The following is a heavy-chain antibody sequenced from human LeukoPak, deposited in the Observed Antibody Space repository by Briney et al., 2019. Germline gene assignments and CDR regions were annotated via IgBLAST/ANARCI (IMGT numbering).Heavy chain of an antibody. CDR1: GGTFSSYA. CDR3: AREGSNYDYVWGSYRYSRHAFDI. V-gene: IGHV1-69*01. J-gene: IGHJ3*02. CDR2: IIPIFGTA. Sequence: SVKVSCKASGGTFSSYAISWVRQAPGQGLEWIGGIIPIFGTANYAQKFQGRVTITADESTSTAYMELSSLRSEDTAVYYCAREGSNYDYVWGSYRYSRHAFDIWGQGTMVTVSS. D-gene: IGHD3-16*02.